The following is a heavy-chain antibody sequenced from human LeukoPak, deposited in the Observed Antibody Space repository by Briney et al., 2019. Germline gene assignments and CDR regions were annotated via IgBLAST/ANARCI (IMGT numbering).Heavy chain of an antibody. J-gene: IGHJ4*02. Sequence: GGSLRLSCAASGFTFSIYAMSWVRQAPGKGLEWVSAISGSGGSIDCEGSGKAWFTISRDNSKNTLYLQMNSLRAEDTAVYYCEKGMRHCDSTSCYSFHPPDYWGQGTLVSVSS. D-gene: IGHD2-2*02. CDR3: EKGMRHCDSTSCYSFHPPDY. V-gene: IGHV3-23*01. CDR2: ISGSGGSI. CDR1: GFTFSIYA.